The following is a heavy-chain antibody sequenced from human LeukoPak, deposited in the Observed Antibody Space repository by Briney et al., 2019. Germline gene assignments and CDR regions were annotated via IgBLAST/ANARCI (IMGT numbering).Heavy chain of an antibody. D-gene: IGHD3-22*01. CDR3: ARGGGYFLIDAFDI. Sequence: SETLSLTCAVYGGSFSGYYWSWIRQPPGKGLEWIGEINHSGSTNYNPSLKSRVTISVDTSKNQFSLKLSSVTAADTAVYYCARGGGYFLIDAFDIWGLGTMVTVSS. CDR2: INHSGST. J-gene: IGHJ3*02. CDR1: GGSFSGYY. V-gene: IGHV4-34*01.